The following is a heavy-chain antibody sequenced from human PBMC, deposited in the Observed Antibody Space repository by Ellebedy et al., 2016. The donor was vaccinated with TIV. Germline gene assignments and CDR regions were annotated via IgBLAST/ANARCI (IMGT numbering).Heavy chain of an antibody. CDR1: GSTFSNTW. Sequence: PGGSLRLSCAVSGSTFSNTWMNWVRQAPGKGLEWVGRIESKSRGGTTDYAAPVKGRFTISRHELKNTVFLQMSSLQTEDTAVYYCTTKGGYSTSWTDWSYYHFYYGMDVWGQGTTVAVSS. D-gene: IGHD6-13*01. V-gene: IGHV3-15*07. CDR2: IESKSRGGTT. J-gene: IGHJ6*02. CDR3: TTKGGYSTSWTDWSYYHFYYGMDV.